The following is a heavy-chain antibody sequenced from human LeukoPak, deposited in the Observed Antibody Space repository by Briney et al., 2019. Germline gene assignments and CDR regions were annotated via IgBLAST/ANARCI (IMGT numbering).Heavy chain of an antibody. CDR1: GGSISSSSYY. V-gene: IGHV4-39*07. CDR2: IYYSGST. CDR3: AREVGYCSSTSCYKDYFDY. D-gene: IGHD2-2*02. J-gene: IGHJ4*02. Sequence: SETLSLTCTVSGGSISSSSYYWGWIRQPPGKGLEWMGSIYYSGSTYYNPSLKSRVTISVDRSKNQFSLKLSSVTAADTAVYYCAREVGYCSSTSCYKDYFDYWGQGTLVTVSS.